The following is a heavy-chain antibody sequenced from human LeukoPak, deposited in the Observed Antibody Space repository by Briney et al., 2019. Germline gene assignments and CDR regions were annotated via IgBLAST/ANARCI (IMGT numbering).Heavy chain of an antibody. D-gene: IGHD3-22*01. CDR1: GFTFKDYY. CDR2: IRNRCSTP. CDR3: ARVGYYSDTSGHSLPYYYYYMDV. V-gene: IGHV3-11*04. Sequence: GGSLRLSCVASGFTFKDYYMTWIRQAPGKGLEWVSYIRNRCSTPCIADSLKGRFAISRDNAKNSVYLQMNSLRAEDPAVDYCARVGYYSDTSGHSLPYYYYYMDVWGKGTTVIVS. J-gene: IGHJ6*03.